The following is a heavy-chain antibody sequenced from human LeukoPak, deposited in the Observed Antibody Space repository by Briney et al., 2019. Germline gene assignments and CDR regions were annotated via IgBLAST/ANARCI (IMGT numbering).Heavy chain of an antibody. CDR3: ATSRRAYYYYYMDV. Sequence: GASVKVSCKASGDTVINYAISWVRQAPGQGLEWMGGIIPVFGTTNYAQNFQGRVTITTDESTSTAYMELSSLRSEDTAVYYCATSRRAYYYYYMDVWGKGTTVTVSS. V-gene: IGHV1-69*05. CDR1: GDTVINYA. CDR2: IIPVFGTT. J-gene: IGHJ6*03.